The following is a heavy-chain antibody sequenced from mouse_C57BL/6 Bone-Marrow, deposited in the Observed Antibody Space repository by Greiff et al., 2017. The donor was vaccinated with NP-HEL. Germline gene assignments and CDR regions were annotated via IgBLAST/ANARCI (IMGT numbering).Heavy chain of an antibody. Sequence: VQLQQPGAELVKPGASVKLSCKASGYTFTSYWMQWVNQRPGQGLEWIGEIDPSDSYTNYNQKFKGKATLTVDTSSSTAYMQLSSLTSEDSAVYYCARGPSYYYYGSSYWYFDVWGTGTTVTVSS. CDR1: GYTFTSYW. CDR3: ARGPSYYYYGSSYWYFDV. CDR2: IDPSDSYT. D-gene: IGHD1-1*01. J-gene: IGHJ1*03. V-gene: IGHV1-50*01.